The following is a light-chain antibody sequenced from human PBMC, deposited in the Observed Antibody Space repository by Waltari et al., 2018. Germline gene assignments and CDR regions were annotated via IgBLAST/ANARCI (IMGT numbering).Light chain of an antibody. V-gene: IGLV2-14*03. CDR1: SSDVGAYNY. CDR2: DVN. J-gene: IGLJ3*02. Sequence: HSALAQPASVSGSPGQSISISCTGTSSDVGAYNYVSWSQQHPGKAPRLMIYDVNNRPSGVSNRCSGSKSGNTASLTISGLQAEDEADYYCSSFTTTNSWVFGGGTKLTVL. CDR3: SSFTTTNSWV.